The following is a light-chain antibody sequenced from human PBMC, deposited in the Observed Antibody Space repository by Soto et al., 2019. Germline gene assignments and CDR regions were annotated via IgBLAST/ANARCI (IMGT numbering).Light chain of an antibody. Sequence: EIVLTQSPGTLSLSPGERATLSCRASQSVSSSYLAWYQQKPGQAPRLLIYGASSRATGIPDRFSGSGSGTDFTLTISRLEPEDFAVYYWNQYDSSPLTFGGGTKVEIK. J-gene: IGKJ4*01. V-gene: IGKV3-20*01. CDR2: GAS. CDR1: QSVSSSY. CDR3: NQYDSSPLT.